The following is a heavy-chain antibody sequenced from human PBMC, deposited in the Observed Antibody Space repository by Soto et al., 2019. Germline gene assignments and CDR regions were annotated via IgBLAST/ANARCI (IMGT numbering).Heavy chain of an antibody. Sequence: PSETLSLTXTVSGAAIDSHYWSWIRQPPGKGLEWIGQVFYSGSTNYNPSLKSRVTISINTSTKQFSLKLTSVSAADPAVYYCARSFIVPVDSFDSWGQGTLVTVSS. D-gene: IGHD2-8*02. CDR3: ARSFIVPVDSFDS. CDR1: GAAIDSHY. CDR2: VFYSGST. J-gene: IGHJ4*02. V-gene: IGHV4-59*11.